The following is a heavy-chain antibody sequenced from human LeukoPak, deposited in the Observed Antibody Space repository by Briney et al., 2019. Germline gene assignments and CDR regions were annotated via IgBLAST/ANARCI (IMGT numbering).Heavy chain of an antibody. CDR2: ISSSSYI. D-gene: IGHD3-10*01. CDR1: GFTFSSYS. V-gene: IGHV3-21*01. Sequence: PGGSLRLSCAASGFTFSSYSMNWVRQAPGKGLEWVSSISSSSYIYYADSVKGRFTISRDNAKNSLYLQMNSLRAEDTAVYYCARDFPGSGSYYSYYFDHWGQGTLVTVPS. J-gene: IGHJ4*02. CDR3: ARDFPGSGSYYSYYFDH.